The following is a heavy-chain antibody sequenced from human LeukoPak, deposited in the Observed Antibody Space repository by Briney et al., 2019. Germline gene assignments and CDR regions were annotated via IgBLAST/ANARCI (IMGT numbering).Heavy chain of an antibody. D-gene: IGHD1-26*01. Sequence: GVSLRLSCAPSVCSFRTSAMNCVRQAPGEVLECDSSISTSVSYIYYADSVDGRFTLSRDDARNLLYLQMNSLRAEDTAVYYCASGGPDQWEIRSGSFDSCGLGTLVIASS. CDR3: ASGGPDQWEIRSGSFDS. V-gene: IGHV3-21*06. CDR2: ISTSVSYI. J-gene: IGHJ4*02. CDR1: VCSFRTSA.